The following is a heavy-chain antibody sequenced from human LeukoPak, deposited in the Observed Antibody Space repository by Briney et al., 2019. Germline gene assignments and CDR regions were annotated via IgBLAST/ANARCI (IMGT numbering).Heavy chain of an antibody. Sequence: GESLTISCKASGYSFTTYWIGWVRQMPGEGLEWMGIIYPGDSDTRYSPSFQGQVTISADKSISTAYLQWSSLKASDTAMYYCARSYDSLGFDYWGQGTLVTVSS. CDR1: GYSFTTYW. CDR3: ARSYDSLGFDY. D-gene: IGHD3-9*01. J-gene: IGHJ4*02. CDR2: IYPGDSDT. V-gene: IGHV5-51*01.